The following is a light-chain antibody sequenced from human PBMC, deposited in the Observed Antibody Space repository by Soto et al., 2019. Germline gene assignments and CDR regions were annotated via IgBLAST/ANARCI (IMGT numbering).Light chain of an antibody. CDR3: QQYNNWPLT. J-gene: IGKJ1*01. CDR1: QTVSSN. Sequence: EIVMTQSPATLSVSPGERATLSCRASQTVSSNLAWYQQKPGQAPRFLIYGASTRATGLPARFSGSGSGTEFTLPISSLQSEDFAVYYCQQYNNWPLTFGQGTKVEIK. V-gene: IGKV3-15*01. CDR2: GAS.